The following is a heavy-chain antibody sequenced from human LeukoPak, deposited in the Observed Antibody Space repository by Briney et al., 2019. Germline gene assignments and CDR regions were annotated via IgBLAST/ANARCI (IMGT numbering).Heavy chain of an antibody. D-gene: IGHD3/OR15-3a*01. Sequence: PGGSLRLSCEASGFAFSGSAMHWVRQASGKGLEWVGRIRSKANSYVTAYAASVEGRFTISRDNAKNSLYLQMISLRAEDTAVYYCARVAFGLYVMDVWGQGTTVTVSS. CDR1: GFAFSGSA. CDR3: ARVAFGLYVMDV. V-gene: IGHV3-73*01. CDR2: IRSKANSYVT. J-gene: IGHJ6*02.